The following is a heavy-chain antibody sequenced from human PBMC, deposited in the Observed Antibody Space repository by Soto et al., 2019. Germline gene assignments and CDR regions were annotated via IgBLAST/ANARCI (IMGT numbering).Heavy chain of an antibody. J-gene: IGHJ5*02. Sequence: ASETLSLTSAVYGGSFSSYYWNWIRHSPGKGLEWIGEINHSGSTNYNPSLESRVTTSVDRSKNQFSLRLSSVTAADTAVYYCARGRRQQLVRSQYDWFDPWGQGILVTV. D-gene: IGHD6-13*01. V-gene: IGHV4-34*01. CDR3: ARGRRQQLVRSQYDWFDP. CDR1: GGSFSSYY. CDR2: INHSGST.